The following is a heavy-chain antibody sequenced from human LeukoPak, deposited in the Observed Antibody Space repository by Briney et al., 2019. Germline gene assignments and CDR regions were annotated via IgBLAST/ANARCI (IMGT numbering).Heavy chain of an antibody. V-gene: IGHV3-20*04. J-gene: IGHJ5*02. CDR3: ARGFLGGPFDQ. CDR1: GFTFDDYG. D-gene: IGHD2/OR15-2a*01. CDR2: IKRNGGST. Sequence: GGSLRLSCAASGFTFDDYGMSWVRQAPGKGLEWVSGIKRNGGSTGYGDSVKSRFTISRDNAKNSLYLQMNSLRAEDTALYFCARGFLGGPFDQWGQGTLVTVSS.